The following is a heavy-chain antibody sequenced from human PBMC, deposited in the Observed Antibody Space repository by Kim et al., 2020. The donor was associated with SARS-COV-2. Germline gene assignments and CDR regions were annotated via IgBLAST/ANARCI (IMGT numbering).Heavy chain of an antibody. CDR3: ARERGESYSDHFDY. D-gene: IGHD1-26*01. Sequence: AQKLQGRVTMTTDTSTSTAYMELRSLRSDDTAVYYCARERGESYSDHFDYWGQGTLVTVSS. J-gene: IGHJ4*02. V-gene: IGHV1-18*01.